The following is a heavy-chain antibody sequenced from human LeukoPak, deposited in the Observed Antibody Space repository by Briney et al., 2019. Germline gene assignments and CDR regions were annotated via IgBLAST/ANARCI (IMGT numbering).Heavy chain of an antibody. CDR2: IYYSGTT. D-gene: IGHD6-13*01. V-gene: IGHV4-59*01. Sequence: SETLSLTCAVSGGSISSYYWSWIRQPPGKGLEWIGYIYYSGTTNYNPSLKSRVTISVDTSKNQFSLKLSSVTAADTAVYYCAGGVYIAAAQYGYWGQGTLVTVSS. J-gene: IGHJ4*02. CDR3: AGGVYIAAAQYGY. CDR1: GGSISSYY.